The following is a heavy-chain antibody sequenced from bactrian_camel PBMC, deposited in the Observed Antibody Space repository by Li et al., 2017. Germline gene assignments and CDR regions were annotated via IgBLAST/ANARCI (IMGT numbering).Heavy chain of an antibody. CDR2: TDGTGPT. CDR1: GYLSSSCC. CDR3: VAARYCKKVTDLDRYREV. D-gene: IGHD1*01. J-gene: IGHJ2*01. Sequence: VQLVESGGGAVQAGGSLVLSCTLSGYLSSSCCMGWFRQAPEKERTEVASTDGTGPTRYADSVKGRFTISRDDAGGALYLQMNNVEPEDSAMYYCVAARYCKKVTDLDRYREVSGPGTQVTVS. V-gene: IGHV3S53*01.